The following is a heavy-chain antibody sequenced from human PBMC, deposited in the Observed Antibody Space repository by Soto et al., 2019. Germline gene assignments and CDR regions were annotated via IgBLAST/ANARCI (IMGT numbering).Heavy chain of an antibody. V-gene: IGHV4-59*01. J-gene: IGHJ5*02. CDR1: GGSISSYY. D-gene: IGHD6-13*01. CDR2: IYYSGST. CDR3: ARRVIAAAGTGWFDP. Sequence: SETLSLTCTVSGGSISSYYWSWIRQPPGKGLEWIGYIYYSGSTNYNPSLKSRVTISVDTSKNRFSLKLSSVTAADTAGYYCARRVIAAAGTGWFDPWGQGTLVTVSS.